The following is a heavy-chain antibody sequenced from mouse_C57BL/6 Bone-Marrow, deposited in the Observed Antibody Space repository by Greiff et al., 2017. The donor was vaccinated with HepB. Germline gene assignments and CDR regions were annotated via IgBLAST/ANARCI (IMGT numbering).Heavy chain of an antibody. CDR3: ARRSGGWFAY. Sequence: VKLQQPGAELVKPGASVKLSCKASGYTFTSYWMQWVKQRPGQGLEWIGEIDPSDSYTNYNQKFKGKATLTVDTSSSTAYMQLSSLTSEDSAVYYCARRSGGWFAYWGQGTLVTVSA. CDR1: GYTFTSYW. J-gene: IGHJ3*01. CDR2: IDPSDSYT. V-gene: IGHV1-50*01.